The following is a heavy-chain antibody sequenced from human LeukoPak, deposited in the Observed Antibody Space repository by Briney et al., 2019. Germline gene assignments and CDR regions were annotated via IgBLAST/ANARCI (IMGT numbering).Heavy chain of an antibody. Sequence: SETLSRTCAVSGGSFTIYQWSWIRQSPEKGLEWIGDINRSGSTDYNPALRSRASISMDTSKNQFSLKLRSVTAADTAVYYCARGGAADYWGQGTLVTVSS. CDR2: INRSGST. CDR3: ARGGAADY. D-gene: IGHD4/OR15-4a*01. CDR1: GGSFTIYQ. V-gene: IGHV4-34*01. J-gene: IGHJ4*02.